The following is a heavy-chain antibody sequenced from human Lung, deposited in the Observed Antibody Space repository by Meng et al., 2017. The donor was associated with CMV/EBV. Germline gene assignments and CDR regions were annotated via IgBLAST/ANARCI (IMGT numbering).Heavy chain of an antibody. D-gene: IGHD6-6*01. V-gene: IGHV3-23*01. CDR1: GFIFSSYA. J-gene: IGHJ4*02. CDR3: ARKLGLFDY. CDR2: ISGSGGST. Sequence: GESLKISCAASGFIFSSYAMSWVRQAPGKGLEWVSAISGSGGSTYYADSVKGRVTISRDNSKNTLYLQMNSLRAEDTAVYYCARKLGLFDYWGQAMLVTFSS.